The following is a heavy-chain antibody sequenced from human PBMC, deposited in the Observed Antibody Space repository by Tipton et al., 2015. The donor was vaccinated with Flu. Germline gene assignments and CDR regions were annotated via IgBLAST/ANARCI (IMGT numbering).Heavy chain of an antibody. J-gene: IGHJ6*02. V-gene: IGHV1-18*01. CDR2: ISAYNGNT. Sequence: LVKPGAEVKKPGASVKVSCKASGYTFTSYGISWVRQAPGQGLEWMGWISAYNGNTNYAQKLQGRVTMTTDTSTSTAYMELRSLRSDDTAVYYCARGEFYYYYSSGSPRYYYFGMDFWGQGTTVTVSS. CDR1: GYTFTSYG. CDR3: ARGEFYYYYSSGSPRYYYFGMDF. D-gene: IGHD3-22*01.